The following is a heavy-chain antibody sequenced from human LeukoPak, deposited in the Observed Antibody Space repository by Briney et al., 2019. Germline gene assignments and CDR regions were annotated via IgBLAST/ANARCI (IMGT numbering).Heavy chain of an antibody. D-gene: IGHD5-24*01. Sequence: ASVKVSCKPSAYTVGTYDIHWLRQAPGQGLEWMGIINPSGSTSYAQKFLGRVTMTRDTSTSTVYMELSTLRSEDTAVYYCARSTDGYNGNYYSDWGQGTTVTVSS. CDR2: INPSGST. CDR3: ARSTDGYNGNYYSD. V-gene: IGHV1-46*01. CDR1: AYTVGTYD. J-gene: IGHJ6*02.